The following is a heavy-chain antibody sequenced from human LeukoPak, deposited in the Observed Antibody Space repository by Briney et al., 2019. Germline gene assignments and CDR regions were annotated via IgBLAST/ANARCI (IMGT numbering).Heavy chain of an antibody. CDR2: IYYSGST. Sequence: PSETLSLTCTVSGGSISSSSYYWGWIRQPPGKGLEWIGSIYYSGSTNYRPSLKSRVTISVDTSKNQFSLKLSSVTAADTAVYYCARASYYYGSGSYYLYHFDYWGQGTLVTVSS. D-gene: IGHD3-10*01. CDR3: ARASYYYGSGSYYLYHFDY. CDR1: GGSISSSSYY. J-gene: IGHJ4*02. V-gene: IGHV4-39*01.